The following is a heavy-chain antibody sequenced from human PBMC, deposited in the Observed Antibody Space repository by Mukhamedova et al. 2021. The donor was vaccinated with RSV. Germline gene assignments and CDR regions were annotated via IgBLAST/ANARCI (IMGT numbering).Heavy chain of an antibody. V-gene: IGHV4-39*01. Sequence: ETLSLTCTVSGGSISSSSYYWGWIRQPPGKGLEWIGSIYYSGSTYYNPSLKSRVTISVDTAVYYCARRVNFWRGYYKGIYYFDYWG. CDR3: DY. CDR1: GGSISSSSYY. CDR2: IYYSGST. D-gene: IGHD3-3*01. J-gene: IGHJ4*01.